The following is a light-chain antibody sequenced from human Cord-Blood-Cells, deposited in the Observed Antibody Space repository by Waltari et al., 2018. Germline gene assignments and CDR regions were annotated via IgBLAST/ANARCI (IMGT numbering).Light chain of an antibody. V-gene: IGLV3-1*01. J-gene: IGLJ1*01. Sequence: SYALTQPPSVSVSPGQTASITCSGAKLGDKYACWYQQKPGQSPVLVIYQDSKGPSGIPERFSGSNSENTATLTISGTQAMDEADYYCQAWDSSTAFFGTGTKVTVL. CDR1: KLGDKY. CDR2: QDS. CDR3: QAWDSSTAF.